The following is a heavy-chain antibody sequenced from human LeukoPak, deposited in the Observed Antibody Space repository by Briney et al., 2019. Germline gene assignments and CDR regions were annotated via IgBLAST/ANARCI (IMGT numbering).Heavy chain of an antibody. D-gene: IGHD6-13*01. J-gene: IGHJ5*02. CDR2: IKQDGSEK. V-gene: IGHV3-7*01. CDR1: GFTFSSYW. Sequence: GGSLRLSCAASGFTFSSYWMSWVRQAPGKGPEWVANIKQDGSEKYYVDSVKGRFTISRDNAKNSLYLQMNSLRAEDTAVYYCARYSSSWYGPNWFDPWGQGTLVTVSS. CDR3: ARYSSSWYGPNWFDP.